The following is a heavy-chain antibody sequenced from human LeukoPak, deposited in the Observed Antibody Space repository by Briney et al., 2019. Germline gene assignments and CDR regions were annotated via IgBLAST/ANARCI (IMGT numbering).Heavy chain of an antibody. CDR2: ISTGGQTT. CDR3: ARTYCGGDCHYRDIRRGVDF. Sequence: QPGGSLTLSCVASGFTFTSYEMNWARQAPGKGLEWVAKISTGGQTTVYADSVKGRFTISRDNAKNSLFLQMNSLRAEDAATYYCARTYCGGDCHYRDIRRGVDFWGQGILVIVSS. J-gene: IGHJ4*02. CDR1: GFTFTSYE. D-gene: IGHD2-21*02. V-gene: IGHV3-48*03.